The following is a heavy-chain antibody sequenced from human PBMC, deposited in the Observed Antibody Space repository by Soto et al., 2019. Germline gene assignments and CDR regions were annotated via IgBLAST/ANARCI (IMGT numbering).Heavy chain of an antibody. V-gene: IGHV1-3*01. J-gene: IGHJ3*02. Sequence: ASVKVSCKASGYTFTSYAMHWVRQAPGQRLEWMGWINAGNGNTKYSQKFQGRVTITRDTSASTAYMELSSLRSEDTAVYYCAREGVPTDAFDIWGQGTMVTVSS. CDR2: INAGNGNT. CDR1: GYTFTSYA. D-gene: IGHD2-2*01. CDR3: AREGVPTDAFDI.